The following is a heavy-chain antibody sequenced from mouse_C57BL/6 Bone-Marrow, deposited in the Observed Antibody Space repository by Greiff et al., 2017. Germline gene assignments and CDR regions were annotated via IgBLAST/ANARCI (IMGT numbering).Heavy chain of an antibody. CDR1: GFTFSDSY. J-gene: IGHJ3*01. CDR3: ASLWAGDWFAY. V-gene: IGHV5-12*01. Sequence: EVKLQESGGGLVQPGGSLKLSCAASGFTFSDSYMYWVRQTPGKRLEWVAYINNGGGGTYYPDTVKGRFTISRDNAKNTLYLQLSSLKSEDTAMYYCASLWAGDWFAYWGQGTLVTVSA. D-gene: IGHD1-1*02. CDR2: INNGGGGT.